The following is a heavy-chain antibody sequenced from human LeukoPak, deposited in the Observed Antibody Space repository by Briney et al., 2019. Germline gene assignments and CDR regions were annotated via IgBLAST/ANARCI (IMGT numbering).Heavy chain of an antibody. J-gene: IGHJ3*02. Sequence: GGSLRFSCAASGFTFDDYAMHWVRQAPGKGLEWVSGISWNRGSIGYADSVKGRFTISRDNAKNSLYLQMNSLRAEDTALYYCAKDMLYSSGSDAFDIWGQGTMVTVSS. CDR3: AKDMLYSSGSDAFDI. D-gene: IGHD6-19*01. CDR1: GFTFDDYA. CDR2: ISWNRGSI. V-gene: IGHV3-9*01.